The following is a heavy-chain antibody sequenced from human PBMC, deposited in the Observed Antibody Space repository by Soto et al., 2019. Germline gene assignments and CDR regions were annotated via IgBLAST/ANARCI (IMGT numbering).Heavy chain of an antibody. D-gene: IGHD3-10*01. CDR2: IYYSGST. V-gene: IGHV4-59*01. Sequence: QVQLQESGPGLVKPSETLSLTCTVSGGSISSYYWSWIRQPPGKGLEWIGYIYYSGSTNYNPSLKSRVTRSVDTFKNQFSLKLSSVTAADTAVYYCARVLWFGELLQHDAFDIWGQGTMVTVSS. CDR1: GGSISSYY. CDR3: ARVLWFGELLQHDAFDI. J-gene: IGHJ3*02.